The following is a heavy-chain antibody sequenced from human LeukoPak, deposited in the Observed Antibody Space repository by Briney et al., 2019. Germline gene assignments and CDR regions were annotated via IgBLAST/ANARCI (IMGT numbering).Heavy chain of an antibody. D-gene: IGHD3-22*01. CDR3: ARESLYYDSSGPGV. CDR2: IYSGGST. Sequence: GGSLRLSCTASGFAVSNNYMSWVRQAPGKGLEWVSVIYSGGSTYYAGSVKGRFTISRDSSKNTLYLQMNSLRAEDTAVYYCARESLYYDSSGPGVWGQGTTVTVSS. V-gene: IGHV3-66*02. CDR1: GFAVSNNY. J-gene: IGHJ6*02.